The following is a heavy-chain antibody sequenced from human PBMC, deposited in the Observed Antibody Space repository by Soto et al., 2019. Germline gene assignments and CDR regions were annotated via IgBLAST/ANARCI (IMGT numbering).Heavy chain of an antibody. D-gene: IGHD2-21*02. CDR2: IYYSGST. Sequence: PSETLSLTCTVSGGSISSGGYYWSWIRQHPGKGLEWIGYIYYSGSTYYNPSLKSRVTISVDTSKNQFSLKLSPVTAADTAVYYCARDRPDAYCGGDCPSNWFDPWGQGTLVTVSS. V-gene: IGHV4-31*03. J-gene: IGHJ5*02. CDR3: ARDRPDAYCGGDCPSNWFDP. CDR1: GGSISSGGYY.